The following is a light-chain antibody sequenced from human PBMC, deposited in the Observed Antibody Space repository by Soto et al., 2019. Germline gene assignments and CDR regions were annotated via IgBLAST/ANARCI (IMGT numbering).Light chain of an antibody. J-gene: IGKJ3*01. Sequence: LTQSPAILSLSPGERATLSCTASQSVDTYIAWYQQMPGQPPRLLIHDTSRRASGVPARFRGSGSGTDFTLPITSLEPEDFAVYFCQQRRNWVSFGPGTRL. CDR1: QSVDTY. CDR2: DTS. V-gene: IGKV3-11*01. CDR3: QQRRNWVS.